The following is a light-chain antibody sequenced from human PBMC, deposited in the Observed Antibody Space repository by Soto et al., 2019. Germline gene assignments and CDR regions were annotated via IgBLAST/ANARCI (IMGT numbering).Light chain of an antibody. CDR3: SSYSISSSLV. CDR1: STDVGTYNY. Sequence: QSALTQPASVSGSPGQSITISCTGTSTDVGTYNYVSWYQQHPDRAPKLIIYDVNNRPSGVSNRFSGSKSGNTASLTISGLQTEDEADYYCSSYSISSSLVFGGGTKLTVL. J-gene: IGLJ3*02. V-gene: IGLV2-14*03. CDR2: DVN.